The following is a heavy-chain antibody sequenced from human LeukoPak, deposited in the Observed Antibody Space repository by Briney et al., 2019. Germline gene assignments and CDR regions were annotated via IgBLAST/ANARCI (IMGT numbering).Heavy chain of an antibody. D-gene: IGHD2-2*01. CDR1: GFTFSSNA. V-gene: IGHV3-30-3*01. CDR2: ITYDGSNK. J-gene: IGHJ6*03. CDR3: AKDQGYVVVPAAIDYYYYYMDV. Sequence: PGGSLRLSCAASGFTFSSNAMHWVRQAPGKGLEWVAVITYDGSNKYYADSVKGRFTISRDNSKNTLYLQMNSLRAEDTAVYYCAKDQGYVVVPAAIDYYYYYMDVWGKGTTVTVSS.